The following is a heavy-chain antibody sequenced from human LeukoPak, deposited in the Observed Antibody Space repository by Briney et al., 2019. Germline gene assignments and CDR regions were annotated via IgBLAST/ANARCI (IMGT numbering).Heavy chain of an antibody. CDR2: ISGSGGST. CDR3: AKGGSSSWYFYYFDY. J-gene: IGHJ4*02. Sequence: SGGSLRLSCAASGFTFSSYAMSWVRQAPWKGLEWVSAISGSGGSTYYADSVKGRFTISRDNSKNTLYLQMNSLRAEDTAVYYCAKGGSSSWYFYYFDYWGQGTLVTVSS. V-gene: IGHV3-23*01. D-gene: IGHD6-13*01. CDR1: GFTFSSYA.